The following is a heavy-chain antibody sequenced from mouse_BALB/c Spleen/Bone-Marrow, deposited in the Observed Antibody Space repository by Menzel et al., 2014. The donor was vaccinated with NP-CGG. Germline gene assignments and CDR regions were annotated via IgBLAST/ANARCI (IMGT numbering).Heavy chain of an antibody. Sequence: QVQLQQSGAELVKPGASVKLSCKASGYTFTSYWMHWVKPRPGQGLEWIGEIDPSDSFSKYNQKFKGQAKLTVNKSSSTTSMQLSSRTSADSAVYYCARSRGCYDYWCFDVWGAGTPVTVSS. J-gene: IGHJ1*01. CDR1: GYTFTSYW. V-gene: IGHV1-69*02. CDR2: IDPSDSFS. CDR3: ARSRGCYDYWCFDV. D-gene: IGHD2-3*01.